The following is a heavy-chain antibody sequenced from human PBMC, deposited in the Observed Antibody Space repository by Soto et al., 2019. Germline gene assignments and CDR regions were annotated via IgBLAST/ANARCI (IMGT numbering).Heavy chain of an antibody. CDR3: ARIVSGYRFDY. V-gene: IGHV3-30-3*01. Sequence: PGGSLRLSCAASGFTFSNYAMHWVRQAPGKGLEWVAVISYDGSNKYYADSVKGRFTISGDNSKNTLYLQMNSLRAEDTAVYYCARIVSGYRFDYWGQGTLVTVSS. CDR1: GFTFSNYA. D-gene: IGHD3-16*02. J-gene: IGHJ4*02. CDR2: ISYDGSNK.